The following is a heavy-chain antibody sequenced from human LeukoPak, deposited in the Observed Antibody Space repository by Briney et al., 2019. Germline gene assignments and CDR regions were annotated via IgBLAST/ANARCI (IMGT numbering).Heavy chain of an antibody. V-gene: IGHV1-18*01. CDR3: ARVGSSGWFDFDS. D-gene: IGHD6-19*01. CDR2: ISGYNGNT. J-gene: IGHJ4*02. Sequence: ASVKVSCKASGYTFTSYGFNWVRQAPGQGLEWMGWISGYNGNTNYAQKLQGRVTMTTDTSTSTAYMELRSLRSDDTAVYYCARVGSSGWFDFDSWGQGTLVTVSS. CDR1: GYTFTSYG.